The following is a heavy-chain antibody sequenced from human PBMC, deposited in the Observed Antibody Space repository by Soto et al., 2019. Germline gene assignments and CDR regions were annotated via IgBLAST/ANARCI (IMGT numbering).Heavy chain of an antibody. Sequence: QVQLVESGGGLVKPGGSLRLSCAASGFTFSDYYMSWIRQATVNGLEWVSYISSSGSTIYYADSVKGRFTISRNNAKNSQYRQMTSGRSRDTAVDYFAREGIYGGPFDYWGQGTMVTVSS. CDR3: AREGIYGGPFDY. V-gene: IGHV3-11*01. D-gene: IGHD4-17*01. CDR2: ISSSGSTI. J-gene: IGHJ4*02. CDR1: GFTFSDYY.